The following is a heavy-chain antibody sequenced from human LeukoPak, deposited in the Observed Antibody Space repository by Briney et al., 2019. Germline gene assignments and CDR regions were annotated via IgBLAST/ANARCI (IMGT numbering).Heavy chain of an antibody. CDR3: AISSDYYDTSGYSGGF. V-gene: IGHV3-23*01. Sequence: GGSLRLSCAASGFTFSSYAMSWVRQAPGRGLEWVSAISGSGGSTYYADSVKGRLTISRDNSRKTVFLEMRSLRVEDTAKYYCAISSDYYDTSGYSGGFWGQGTLVTVSS. CDR2: ISGSGGST. J-gene: IGHJ4*02. CDR1: GFTFSSYA. D-gene: IGHD3-22*01.